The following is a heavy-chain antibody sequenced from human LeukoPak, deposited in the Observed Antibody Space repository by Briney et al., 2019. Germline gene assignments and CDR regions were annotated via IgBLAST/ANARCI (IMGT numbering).Heavy chain of an antibody. J-gene: IGHJ2*01. CDR1: GFPFNDYA. D-gene: IGHD2-2*01. CDR3: AKAQARGLVVAGIGWYFDL. Sequence: PGGSLRLSCAAPGFPFNDYAMHWVRQAPGKGLEWVSGINWNGGDTGYADSVKGRFTISRDNSKNTLYLQMNSLRAEDTAVYYCAKAQARGLVVAGIGWYFDLWGRGTLVTVSS. CDR2: INWNGGDT. V-gene: IGHV3-9*01.